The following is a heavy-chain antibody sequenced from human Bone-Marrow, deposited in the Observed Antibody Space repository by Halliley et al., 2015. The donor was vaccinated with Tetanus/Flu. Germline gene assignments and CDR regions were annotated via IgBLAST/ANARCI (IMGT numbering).Heavy chain of an antibody. D-gene: IGHD5-18*01. Sequence: SLRLSCAASGFTFSSYTMHWVRQAPGKGLEWVSAISSSATYTWYADSVKGQFTISRDNAKNSLYLQMNSLRAEDTAVYYCSQGDNYSYEYWGQGTRVTVSS. J-gene: IGHJ4*02. CDR1: GFTFSSYT. CDR2: ISSSATYT. CDR3: SQGDNYSYEY. V-gene: IGHV3-21*04.